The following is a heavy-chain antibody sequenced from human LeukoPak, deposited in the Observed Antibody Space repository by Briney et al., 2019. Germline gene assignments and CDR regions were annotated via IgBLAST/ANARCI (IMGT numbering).Heavy chain of an antibody. CDR1: GYTFTTYW. Sequence: GESLKISCKGSGYTFTTYWIAWVRQMPGKGLEWMGIIYPGDSNTKYSPSFQGQVTISADRSIFTAYLQWSNVKASDTAMYYCASQKWELSSPFDYWGQGTLVTVSS. D-gene: IGHD1-26*01. V-gene: IGHV5-51*01. J-gene: IGHJ4*02. CDR2: IYPGDSNT. CDR3: ASQKWELSSPFDY.